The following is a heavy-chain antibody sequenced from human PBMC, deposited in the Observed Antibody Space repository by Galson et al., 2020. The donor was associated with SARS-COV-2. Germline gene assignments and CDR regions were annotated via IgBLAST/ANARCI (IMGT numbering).Heavy chain of an antibody. D-gene: IGHD3-10*01. CDR2: IRQDGNEK. CDR1: GFTFSRYW. V-gene: IGHV3-7*05. J-gene: IGHJ5*02. CDR3: ARDLDFLWFAELLPKSLRSP. Sequence: GESLKISCEASGFTFSRYWMTWVRQAPGKGLEWVAHIRQDGNEKYYADSVKGRFTISRDNAKNSLYLQMNNLRPEDTAVYYCARDLDFLWFAELLPKSLRSPWGQGTLVTVSS.